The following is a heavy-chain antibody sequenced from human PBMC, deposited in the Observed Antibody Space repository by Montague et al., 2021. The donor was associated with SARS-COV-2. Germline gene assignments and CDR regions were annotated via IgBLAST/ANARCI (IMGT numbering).Heavy chain of an antibody. CDR3: VRHPHYDGLNGPPDF. V-gene: IGHV4-59*08. CDR1: GVSVTDYY. J-gene: IGHJ4*02. Sequence: SETLSLTCTVSGVSVTDYYWSWIRQPPGKGLEWVGDVSYNKGTNFNPSLKSRVAISVDTSKNQFSLRLTSVTAADTALYYCVRHPHYDGLNGPPDFWDQGTLVTVSS. CDR2: VSYNKGT. D-gene: IGHD3-16*01.